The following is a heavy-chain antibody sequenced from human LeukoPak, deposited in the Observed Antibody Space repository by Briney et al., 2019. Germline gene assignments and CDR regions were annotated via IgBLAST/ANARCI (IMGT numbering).Heavy chain of an antibody. J-gene: IGHJ6*03. CDR2: INHSGST. V-gene: IGHV4-39*07. Sequence: PSGTLSLTCTVSGGSISSSSYYWSWIRQPPGKGLEWIGEINHSGSTNYNPSLKSRVTISVDTSKNQFSLKLSSVTAADTAVYYCAINGDYVPPPPYYMDVWGKGTTVTISS. CDR1: GGSISSSSYY. CDR3: AINGDYVPPPPYYMDV. D-gene: IGHD4-17*01.